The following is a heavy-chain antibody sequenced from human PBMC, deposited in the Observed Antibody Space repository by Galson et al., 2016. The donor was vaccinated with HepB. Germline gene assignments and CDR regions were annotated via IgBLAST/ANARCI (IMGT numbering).Heavy chain of an antibody. CDR3: GRAPAD. Sequence: LSLTCTVSGVSVVSGTYYWGWIRQPPGKGLEWIGSVYQSGSTYYNPSLKSRVSISVDTSERQFSLTLTSVTAADTAFYYCGRAPADWGQGILVTVSS. CDR2: VYQSGST. J-gene: IGHJ4*02. CDR1: GVSVVSGTYY. V-gene: IGHV4-39*01.